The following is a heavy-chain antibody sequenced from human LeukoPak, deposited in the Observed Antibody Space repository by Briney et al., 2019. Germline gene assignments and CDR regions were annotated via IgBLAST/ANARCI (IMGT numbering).Heavy chain of an antibody. V-gene: IGHV3-48*04. Sequence: GGSLRLSCAASGFTFSSYSMNWVHQAPGKGLEWVSYISSSSSTIYYADSVKGRFTISRDNAKNSLYLQMNSLRAEDTAVYYCARSRGYCSSTSCYLLDYWGQGTLVTVSS. CDR1: GFTFSSYS. CDR2: ISSSSSTI. J-gene: IGHJ4*02. CDR3: ARSRGYCSSTSCYLLDY. D-gene: IGHD2-2*01.